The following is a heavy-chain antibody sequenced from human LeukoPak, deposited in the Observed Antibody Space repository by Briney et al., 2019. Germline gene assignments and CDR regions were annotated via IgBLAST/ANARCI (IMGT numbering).Heavy chain of an antibody. CDR1: GGSISSSSYY. J-gene: IGHJ5*02. D-gene: IGHD3-16*01. CDR2: IYYSGST. CDR3: ARPFGGVPGGGNWFDP. V-gene: IGHV4-39*01. Sequence: SETLSLTCSVSGGSISSSSYYWGWIRQPPGKGLEWIGSIYYSGSTYYNPSLKSRVTISVDTSKSQFSLKLSSVTAADTAVYYGARPFGGVPGGGNWFDPWGQGTLVTVSS.